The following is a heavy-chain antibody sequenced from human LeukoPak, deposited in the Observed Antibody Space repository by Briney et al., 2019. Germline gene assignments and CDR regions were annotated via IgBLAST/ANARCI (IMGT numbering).Heavy chain of an antibody. J-gene: IGHJ5*02. CDR1: GYTFTGYS. V-gene: IGHV1-2*02. CDR2: INPNSGGT. CDR3: AREYPDAPYCSSTSCYARDNWFDP. D-gene: IGHD2-2*01. Sequence: GASVKVSCKASGYTFTGYSMHWVRQAPGQGLEWMGWINPNSGGTNYAQKFQGRVTMTRDTSISTAYMELSRLRSDDTAVYYCAREYPDAPYCSSTSCYARDNWFDPWGQGTLVTVSS.